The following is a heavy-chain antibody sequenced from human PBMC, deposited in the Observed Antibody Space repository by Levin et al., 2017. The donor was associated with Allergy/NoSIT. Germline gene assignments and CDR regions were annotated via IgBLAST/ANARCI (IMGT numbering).Heavy chain of an antibody. Sequence: PGGSLRLSCAASGFTFSSYAMSWVRQAPGKGLEWVSAISGSGGSTYYADSVKGRFTISRDNSKNTLYLQMNSLRAEDTAVYYCANRGGYYYGMDVWGQGTTVTVSS. J-gene: IGHJ6*02. CDR1: GFTFSSYA. CDR3: ANRGGYYYGMDV. V-gene: IGHV3-23*01. D-gene: IGHD2-15*01. CDR2: ISGSGGST.